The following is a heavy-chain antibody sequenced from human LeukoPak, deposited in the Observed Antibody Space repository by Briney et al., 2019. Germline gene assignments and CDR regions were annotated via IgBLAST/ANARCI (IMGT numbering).Heavy chain of an antibody. CDR3: ARSPYDSSGDLYYYYAMDV. CDR1: GFTFSTYW. CDR2: VSHDGSNK. D-gene: IGHD3-22*01. V-gene: IGHV3-30*03. Sequence: GGSLRLSCAASGFTFSTYWMHWVRQAPGKGLVGVAVVSHDGSNKYIADSVRGRFTISRDPSTSTVYLQMNSLRPEDTAVYYCARSPYDSSGDLYYYYAMDVWGQGTAVTVSS. J-gene: IGHJ6*02.